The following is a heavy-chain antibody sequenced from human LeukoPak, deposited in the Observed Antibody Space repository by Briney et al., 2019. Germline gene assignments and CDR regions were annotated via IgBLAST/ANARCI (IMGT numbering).Heavy chain of an antibody. D-gene: IGHD5-24*01. V-gene: IGHV4-59*01. CDR1: GGSISSYY. J-gene: IGHJ4*02. Sequence: SETLSLTCTVSGGSISSYYWSWIRQPPGKGLEWIGYIYDSGITNYNPSLKSRVTISVDTSKNQLSLKLSSVIAADTAVYYCARSRRDGYNYLDYWGQGTLVTVSS. CDR3: ARSRRDGYNYLDY. CDR2: IYDSGIT.